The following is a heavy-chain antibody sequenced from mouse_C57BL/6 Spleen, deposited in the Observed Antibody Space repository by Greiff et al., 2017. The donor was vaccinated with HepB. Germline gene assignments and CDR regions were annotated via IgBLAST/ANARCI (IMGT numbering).Heavy chain of an antibody. D-gene: IGHD6-5*01. CDR1: GYAFSSSW. CDR3: ASYVEGAMDY. CDR2: IYPGDGDT. V-gene: IGHV1-82*01. Sequence: VQLVESGPELVKPGASVKISCKASGYAFSSSWMNWVKQRPGKGLEWIGRIYPGDGDTNYNGKFKGKATLTADKSSSTAYMQLSSLTSEDSAVYFCASYVEGAMDYWGQGTSVTVSS. J-gene: IGHJ4*01.